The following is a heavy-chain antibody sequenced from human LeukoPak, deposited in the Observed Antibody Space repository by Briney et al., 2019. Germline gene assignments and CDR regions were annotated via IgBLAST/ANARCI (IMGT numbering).Heavy chain of an antibody. Sequence: GGSLRLSCAASGFTFSSYGMHWVRQAPGKGLEWVAFIRYDGSNKNYADSVKGRFTISRDNSKNTLYLQMNSLRAEDTAVYYCARDFGGSGITKPRAFDIWGQGTMVTVSS. J-gene: IGHJ3*02. D-gene: IGHD3-10*01. V-gene: IGHV3-30*02. CDR2: IRYDGSNK. CDR3: ARDFGGSGITKPRAFDI. CDR1: GFTFSSYG.